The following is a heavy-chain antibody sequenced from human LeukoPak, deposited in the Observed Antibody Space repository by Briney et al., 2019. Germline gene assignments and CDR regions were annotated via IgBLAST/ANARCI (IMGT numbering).Heavy chain of an antibody. V-gene: IGHV1-3*01. J-gene: IGHJ4*02. D-gene: IGHD2-2*01. Sequence: ASVKVSCKASGYTFTSYAMHWVRQAPGQGLEWMGWINAGNGNTKYSQKFQGRVTITRDTSASTAYMELSSLRSEDTAVYYCARDPRPSPTYYFDYWGQGTLVTVSS. CDR3: ARDPRPSPTYYFDY. CDR2: INAGNGNT. CDR1: GYTFTSYA.